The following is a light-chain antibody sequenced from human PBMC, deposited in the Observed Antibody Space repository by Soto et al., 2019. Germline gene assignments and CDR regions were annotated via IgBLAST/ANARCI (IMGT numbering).Light chain of an antibody. CDR1: SSDVGGYNY. CDR3: SSYAGSSNYV. CDR2: EVN. J-gene: IGLJ1*01. Sequence: QSVLTQPPSASGSPGQSVTISCTGTSSDVGGYNYVSWYQHHPGKGPKLILYEVNKRPSGVPDRFSGSKSANTASLTVSGLQAEDEADYYCSSYAGSSNYVFGTGTKVTVL. V-gene: IGLV2-8*01.